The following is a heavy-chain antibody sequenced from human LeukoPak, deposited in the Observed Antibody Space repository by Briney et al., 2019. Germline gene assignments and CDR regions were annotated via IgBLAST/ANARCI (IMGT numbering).Heavy chain of an antibody. CDR2: IYSGGST. CDR1: GFRVSDYY. J-gene: IGHJ4*02. V-gene: IGHV3-66*02. CDR3: AASIAARLVDY. D-gene: IGHD6-6*01. Sequence: GGSLRLSCAASGFRVSDYYMSWVRQAPGKGLEWVSVIYSGGSTYYADSVKGRFTISRDNSKNTLYLQMNSLRAEDTAVYYCAASIAARLVDYWGQGTLVTVSS.